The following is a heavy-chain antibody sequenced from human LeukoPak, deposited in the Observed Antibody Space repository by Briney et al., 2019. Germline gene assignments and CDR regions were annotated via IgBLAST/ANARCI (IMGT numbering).Heavy chain of an antibody. CDR1: GYTFTSYA. V-gene: IGHV1-3*01. J-gene: IGHJ4*02. CDR2: INAGNGNT. Sequence: ASVKVSCKASGYTFTSYAMHWVRQAPGQRLEWMGWINAGNGNTKYSQKFQGRVTITRDTSASTAYMELRSLRSDDTAVYYCARDRAYGYSTVWDFDYWGQGTLVTVSS. CDR3: ARDRAYGYSTVWDFDY. D-gene: IGHD6-19*01.